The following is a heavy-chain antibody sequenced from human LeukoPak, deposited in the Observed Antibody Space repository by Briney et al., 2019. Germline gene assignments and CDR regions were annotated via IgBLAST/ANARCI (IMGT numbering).Heavy chain of an antibody. Sequence: GGSLRLSCAASGFTFSSYWMSRVRQAPGKGLEWVANIKQDGSEKYYVDSVKGRFTISRDNAKNSLYLQMNSLRAEDTAVYYCARVLGKQWLVPYYYGMDVWGQGTTVTVSS. CDR3: ARVLGKQWLVPYYYGMDV. D-gene: IGHD6-19*01. J-gene: IGHJ6*02. CDR1: GFTFSSYW. V-gene: IGHV3-7*01. CDR2: IKQDGSEK.